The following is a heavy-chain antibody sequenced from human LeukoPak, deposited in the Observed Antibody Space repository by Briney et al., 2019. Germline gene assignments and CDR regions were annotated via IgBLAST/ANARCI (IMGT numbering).Heavy chain of an antibody. J-gene: IGHJ4*02. CDR2: ISAYNSNT. V-gene: IGHV1-18*01. Sequence: GASVTVSFKASVYTFTSYGISWVRQAPGQGLAWMGWISAYNSNTNYAQKLQGRVTMTTDTSTSTAYMELRSLRSDDTAVYYCARSSGWTDFDYWGQGTLVTVSS. D-gene: IGHD6-19*01. CDR1: VYTFTSYG. CDR3: ARSSGWTDFDY.